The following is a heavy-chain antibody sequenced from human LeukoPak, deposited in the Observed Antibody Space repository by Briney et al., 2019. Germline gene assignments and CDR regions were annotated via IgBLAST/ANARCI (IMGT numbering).Heavy chain of an antibody. CDR1: GFTFSSYA. J-gene: IGHJ4*02. CDR2: ISGSGGST. Sequence: PGGSLRLSCAASGFTFSSYAMSWVRQAPGKGLEWVSAISGSGGSTYYADSVKGRFTISRDNSKNTLYLQMDSLRAEDTAVYYCAKTTSFHDLLFDWLPPESLDWGQGTLVTVSS. CDR3: AKTTSFHDLLFDWLPPESLD. D-gene: IGHD3-9*01. V-gene: IGHV3-23*01.